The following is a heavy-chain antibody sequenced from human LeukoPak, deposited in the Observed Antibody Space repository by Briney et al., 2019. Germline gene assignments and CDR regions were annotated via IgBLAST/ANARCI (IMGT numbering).Heavy chain of an antibody. Sequence: KPSETLSLTCTVSGGSISSYYWSWIRQPPGKGLEWIGYIYYSGSTNYNPSLKSRVTISVDTSKNQFSLQLSSVTAADTAVYYCAREYSSSSPFDPWGQGTLVTVSS. J-gene: IGHJ5*02. D-gene: IGHD6-13*01. CDR3: AREYSSSSPFDP. CDR2: IYYSGST. CDR1: GGSISSYY. V-gene: IGHV4-59*01.